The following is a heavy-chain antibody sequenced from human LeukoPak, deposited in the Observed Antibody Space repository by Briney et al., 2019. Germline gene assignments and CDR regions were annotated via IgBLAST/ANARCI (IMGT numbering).Heavy chain of an antibody. CDR1: GGSISSGSYY. CDR2: IYTSGST. J-gene: IGHJ4*02. D-gene: IGHD3-10*01. Sequence: PSQTLSLTCTVSGGSISSGSYYWSWIRQPAGKGLEWIGRIYTSGSTNYNPSLKSRVTISVDTSKNQFSLKLSSVTAADTAVYYCARRVDYKDFDYWGQGTLVTVSS. CDR3: ARRVDYKDFDY. V-gene: IGHV4-61*02.